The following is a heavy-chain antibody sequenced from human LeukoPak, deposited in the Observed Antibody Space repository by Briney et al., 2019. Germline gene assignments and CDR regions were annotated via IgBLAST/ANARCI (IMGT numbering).Heavy chain of an antibody. CDR3: ARLPIVVVPSTSFDI. V-gene: IGHV4-39*01. J-gene: IGHJ3*02. CDR2: INYSGTT. CDR1: GGSISSSSYY. D-gene: IGHD2-2*01. Sequence: SETLSLTCTVSGGSISSSSYYWGWIRQPPGKGLEWIGSINYSGTTYHNPSLKSRVTISVDTSKNQFSLKLSSVTAADTAVYYCARLPIVVVPSTSFDIWGHGTMVTVSS.